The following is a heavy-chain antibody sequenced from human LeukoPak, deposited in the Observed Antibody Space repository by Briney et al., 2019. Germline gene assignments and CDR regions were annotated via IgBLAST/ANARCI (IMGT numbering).Heavy chain of an antibody. V-gene: IGHV3-66*02. D-gene: IGHD1-26*01. J-gene: IGHJ5*02. Sequence: GGSLRLSCAASGFTVSSNYMSWVRQAPGKGLEWVSVIYSGGSTYYADSVKGRFTISRDNSKNTLYLQMNSLRAEDTAVYYCAKATALWWFDPWGQGTLVTVSS. CDR2: IYSGGST. CDR3: AKATALWWFDP. CDR1: GFTVSSNY.